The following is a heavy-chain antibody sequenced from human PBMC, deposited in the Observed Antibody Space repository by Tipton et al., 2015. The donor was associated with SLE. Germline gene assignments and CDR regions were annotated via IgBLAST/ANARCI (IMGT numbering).Heavy chain of an antibody. CDR1: GFTFYSYW. D-gene: IGHD6-19*01. Sequence: SLRLSCAASGFTFYSYWMHWVRQGPGKGLEWVSGISWNSGSIGYADSVKGRFTISRDNAKNSLYLQMNSLRAEDTALYYCAKDRYSSGWYYFDYWGQGTLVTVSS. CDR2: ISWNSGSI. J-gene: IGHJ4*02. CDR3: AKDRYSSGWYYFDY. V-gene: IGHV3-9*01.